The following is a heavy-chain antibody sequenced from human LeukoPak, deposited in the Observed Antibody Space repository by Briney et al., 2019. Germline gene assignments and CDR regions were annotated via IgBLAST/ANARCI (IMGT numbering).Heavy chain of an antibody. V-gene: IGHV3-23*01. CDR3: AKDRWATKPGNFDY. J-gene: IGHJ4*02. D-gene: IGHD2-8*01. CDR2: ISGSGGST. Sequence: PGGSLRLSCAASGFTFRSYAMNRVRQAPGKGLEWVSGISGSGGSTYYADSVKGRLTVSRDNSKNTLYLQMNSPRAEDTAVYYCAKDRWATKPGNFDYWGQGTLVTVSS. CDR1: GFTFRSYA.